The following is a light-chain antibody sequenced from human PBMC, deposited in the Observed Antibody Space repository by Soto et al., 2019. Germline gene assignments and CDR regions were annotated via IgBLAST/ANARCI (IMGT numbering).Light chain of an antibody. CDR3: QQCHRYLT. CDR2: GAS. J-gene: IGKJ1*01. CDR1: ESMSNC. V-gene: IGKV1-5*01. Sequence: DLQMTQSPSTLSSSVGDRVTITCRASESMSNCLAWYQQKPGKAPKLLISGASSLQSGVPSRFSGSASGTEFTLTISSLQPDDIATYYCQQCHRYLTFGQGTKVHIK.